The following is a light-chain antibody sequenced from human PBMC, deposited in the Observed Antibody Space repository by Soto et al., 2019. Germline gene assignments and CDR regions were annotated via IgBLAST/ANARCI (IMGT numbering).Light chain of an antibody. Sequence: DIVMTHSPDSLTVSLGGRATINCRASESVLYSSNNKNYLAWYQQKAGQPPRLLIHWASTRDSGVADRFSVSGCGTELIITISSMQDEDEAVYYCQQYFRTSITFGGGTKVDIK. V-gene: IGKV4-1*01. J-gene: IGKJ4*01. CDR3: QQYFRTSIT. CDR1: ESVLYSSNNKNY. CDR2: WAS.